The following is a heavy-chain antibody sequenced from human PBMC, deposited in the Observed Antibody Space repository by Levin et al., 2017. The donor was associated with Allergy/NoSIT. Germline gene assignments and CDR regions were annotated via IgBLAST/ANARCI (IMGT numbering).Heavy chain of an antibody. CDR2: ISGSDGNT. J-gene: IGHJ3*02. CDR3: AKDFRVDYYGSGDAFDI. CDR1: GFTFSSYA. Sequence: GGSLRLSCAASGFTFSSYAMSWVRQAPGKGLEWVSAISGSDGNTYYADSVKGRFTISRDNSKNTLYLQMNSLRAEDTAVYHCAKDFRVDYYGSGDAFDIWGQGTMVTVSS. V-gene: IGHV3-23*01. D-gene: IGHD3-10*01.